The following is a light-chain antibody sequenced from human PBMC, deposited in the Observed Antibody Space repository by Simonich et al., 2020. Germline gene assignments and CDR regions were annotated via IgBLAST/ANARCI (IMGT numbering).Light chain of an antibody. CDR1: VLAKKY. CDR3: YSAADNNRV. Sequence: SYELPQPSSVSVSPGQTARITCSGDVLAKKYARWFQQKPGQAPVLVIYNDSERPSGIPERFSGSSSGTTVTLTISGAQVEDEADYYCYSAADNNRVFGGGTKLTVL. V-gene: IGLV3-27*01. J-gene: IGLJ3*02. CDR2: NDS.